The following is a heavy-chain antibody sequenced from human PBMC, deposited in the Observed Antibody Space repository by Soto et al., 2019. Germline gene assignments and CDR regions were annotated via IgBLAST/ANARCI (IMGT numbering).Heavy chain of an antibody. CDR1: GFTFDDYA. CDR3: AKDLIAAAGTDQNHYYGMDV. D-gene: IGHD6-13*01. J-gene: IGHJ6*02. CDR2: ISWNSGSI. V-gene: IGHV3-9*01. Sequence: GGSLRLSCAASGFTFDDYAMHWVRQAPGKGLEWVSGISWNSGSIGYADSVKGRFTISRDNAKNSLYLQMNSLRAEDTALYYCAKDLIAAAGTDQNHYYGMDVWGQGTTVTVSS.